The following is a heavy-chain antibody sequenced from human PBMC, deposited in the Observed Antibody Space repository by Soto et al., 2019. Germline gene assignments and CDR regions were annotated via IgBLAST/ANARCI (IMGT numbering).Heavy chain of an antibody. D-gene: IGHD5-12*01. CDR1: VLTFSTSV. CDR3: TGSLVARDAFDE. V-gene: IGHV3-23*01. Sequence: EVQLSESGGGLVQSGGSLRLSCAASVLTFSTSVMSWVRQAPGKGLQWVSSISGRGDRTYYADSVKGRFTVSRDNSKNTLFLDMNAVTADDTALYYGTGSLVARDAFDEWGQGTMVIVSS. CDR2: ISGRGDRT. J-gene: IGHJ3*01.